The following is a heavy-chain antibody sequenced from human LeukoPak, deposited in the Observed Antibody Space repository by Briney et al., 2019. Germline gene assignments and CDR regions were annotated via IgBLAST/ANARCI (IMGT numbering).Heavy chain of an antibody. Sequence: PGGSLRLSCAASGFTFSSYSMNWVRQAPGKGLEWVSSISSSSSYIYYADSVKGRFTISRDNSKNTLYLQMSSLRAEDTAVYYCAKGTYCSGANCYPSVYYYYYMDVWGKGTTVTVSS. D-gene: IGHD2-15*01. V-gene: IGHV3-21*04. CDR3: AKGTYCSGANCYPSVYYYYYMDV. CDR1: GFTFSSYS. J-gene: IGHJ6*03. CDR2: ISSSSSYI.